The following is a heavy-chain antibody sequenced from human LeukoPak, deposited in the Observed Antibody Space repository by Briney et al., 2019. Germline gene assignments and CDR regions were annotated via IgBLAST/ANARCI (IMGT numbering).Heavy chain of an antibody. CDR3: ARSLSSRFSGPRRPYYFDS. CDR1: GFTVSSNY. D-gene: IGHD3-16*02. J-gene: IGHJ4*02. V-gene: IGHV3-53*01. Sequence: PGGSLRLSCAASGFTVSSNYMSWVRQAPGKRLEWVSVIYSGGSKYYADSVKGRFTISRDNSKNTLYLQMNSLRAEDTAVYYCARSLSSRFSGPRRPYYFDSWGQGTLVTVSS. CDR2: IYSGGSK.